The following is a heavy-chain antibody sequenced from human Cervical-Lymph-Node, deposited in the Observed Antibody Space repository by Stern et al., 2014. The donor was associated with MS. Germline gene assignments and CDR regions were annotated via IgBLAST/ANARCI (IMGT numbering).Heavy chain of an antibody. CDR3: ARGTLLQYSSGWPLEYHYYGMDV. CDR2: IWHDGSNK. J-gene: IGHJ6*02. D-gene: IGHD6-19*01. V-gene: IGHV3-33*01. CDR1: GFTFSTYG. Sequence: VHLVESGGGVVQPGRSLRLSCAASGFTFSTYGMHWVRQAPGKGLEWVTMIWHDGSNKYYADSVKGRLPISRGNSQNTLYLQISNLRAEDMAIHHRARGTLLQYSSGWPLEYHYYGMDVWGQGTTVTVSS.